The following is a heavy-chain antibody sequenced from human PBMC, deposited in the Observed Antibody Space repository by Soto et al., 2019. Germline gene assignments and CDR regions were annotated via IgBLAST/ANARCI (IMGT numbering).Heavy chain of an antibody. J-gene: IGHJ4*02. Sequence: QVQLQESGPGLVKPSQSLSLTCTVSGGSVSSGAYYWTWIRHHPGKGLEWIGYIFYRGTTLYNPALMGRISISSDTSKNQFSLKLSSVTAADTAVYYCARGMRVTTLDSWGQGTLVVVSS. CDR3: ARGMRVTTLDS. CDR1: GGSVSSGAYY. CDR2: IFYRGTT. D-gene: IGHD1-1*01. V-gene: IGHV4-31*03.